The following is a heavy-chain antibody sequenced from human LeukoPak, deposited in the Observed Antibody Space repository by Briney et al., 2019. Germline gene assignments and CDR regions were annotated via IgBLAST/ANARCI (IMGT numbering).Heavy chain of an antibody. CDR2: ISSSSSYI. J-gene: IGHJ4*02. D-gene: IGHD5-18*01. CDR3: ARHLSGVSGYTYGRGIDY. Sequence: GGSLRLSCAASGFTFSSYSMNWVRQAPGKGLEWVSSISSSSSYIYYADSVKGRFTISRDNAKKSLYLQVNSLRAEDTALYYCARHLSGVSGYTYGRGIDYWGQGTLVTVSS. V-gene: IGHV3-21*01. CDR1: GFTFSSYS.